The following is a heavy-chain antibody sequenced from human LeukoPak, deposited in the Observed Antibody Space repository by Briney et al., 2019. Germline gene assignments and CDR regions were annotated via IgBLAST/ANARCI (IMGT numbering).Heavy chain of an antibody. CDR2: ISYDGSNK. V-gene: IGHV3-30*04. CDR3: ARGTMTTVTSGFDY. CDR1: GFTFSSYA. Sequence: GGSLRLSCAASGFTFSSYAMHWVRQAPGKGLEWVAVISYDGSNKYYADSVNGRFTISRDNSKNTLYLQMNSLRAEATAVYYCARGTMTTVTSGFDYWGQGTLVTVSS. D-gene: IGHD4-17*01. J-gene: IGHJ4*02.